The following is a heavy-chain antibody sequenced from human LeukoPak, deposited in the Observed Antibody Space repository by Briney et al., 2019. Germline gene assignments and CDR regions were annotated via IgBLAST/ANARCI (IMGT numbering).Heavy chain of an antibody. CDR3: AKGSGWYDTPFDY. CDR1: GFTFSSYA. V-gene: IGHV3-23*01. D-gene: IGHD6-19*01. CDR2: ISGSGGST. J-gene: IGHJ4*02. Sequence: GGSLRLSCAASGFTFSSYAMSWVRQAPGKGLEWVTAISGSGGSTYYADSVKGRFTISRDNSKNTLYLQMNSLRAEDTAVYYCAKGSGWYDTPFDYWGQGTLVTVSS.